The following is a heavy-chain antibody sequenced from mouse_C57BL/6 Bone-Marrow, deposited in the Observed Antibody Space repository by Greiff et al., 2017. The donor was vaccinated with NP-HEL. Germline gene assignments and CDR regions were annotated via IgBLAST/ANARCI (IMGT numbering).Heavy chain of an antibody. CDR1: GFTFTDYY. D-gene: IGHD3-2*02. J-gene: IGHJ4*01. CDR3: ARSLDSSGYLQAMDY. Sequence: EVKLMESGGGLVQPGGSLSLSCAASGFTFTDYYMSWVRQPPGKALEWLGFIRNKANGYTTEYSASVKGRFTISRDNSQSILYLQMNALRAEDSATYYCARSLDSSGYLQAMDYWGQGTSVTVSS. CDR2: IRNKANGYTT. V-gene: IGHV7-3*01.